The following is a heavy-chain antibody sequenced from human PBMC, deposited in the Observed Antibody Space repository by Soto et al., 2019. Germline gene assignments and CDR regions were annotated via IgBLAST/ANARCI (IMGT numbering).Heavy chain of an antibody. CDR2: INQDGSEK. Sequence: EVQLVESGGGLVQPGGSLRLSCAASGFIFRSYWMSWVRQAPGKGLEWVANINQDGSEKYYVDSVRGRFIISRDNAENSLYLQMNRLRAEDTAVYYCARDGVEAGLYLDNWGQGTLVTVST. V-gene: IGHV3-7*01. CDR3: ARDGVEAGLYLDN. D-gene: IGHD6-19*01. CDR1: GFIFRSYW. J-gene: IGHJ4*02.